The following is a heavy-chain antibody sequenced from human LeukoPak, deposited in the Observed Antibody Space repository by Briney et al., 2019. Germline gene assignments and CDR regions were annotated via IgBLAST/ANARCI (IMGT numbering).Heavy chain of an antibody. CDR2: IKQDGSEK. D-gene: IGHD6-19*01. V-gene: IGHV3-7*01. CDR1: GFTFSSYW. CDR3: ARAITVAGDPHFDY. Sequence: SGGSLRLSCAASGFTFSSYWMSWVRQAPGKGLEWVANIKQDGSEKYYVDSVKGRFTISRDNAKNSLYLQMNSLRAEDTAVYYCARAITVAGDPHFDYWGQGTLVTVSS. J-gene: IGHJ4*02.